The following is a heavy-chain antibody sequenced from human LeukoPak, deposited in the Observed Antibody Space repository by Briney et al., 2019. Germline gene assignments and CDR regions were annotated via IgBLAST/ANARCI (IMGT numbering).Heavy chain of an antibody. CDR1: GYIFTKYY. CDR2: INPSAGST. D-gene: IGHD6-13*01. J-gene: IGHJ3*02. CDR3: ARDRAEAGTKEDAFDI. V-gene: IGHV1-46*01. Sequence: ASVKVSCKASGYIFTKYYMHWVRQAPGQGLEWMGRINPSAGSTMYAQRFQGRLTLTRDTSTRTVYMYLSSLRSEDTALYYCARDRAEAGTKEDAFDIWGQGTMVIVSS.